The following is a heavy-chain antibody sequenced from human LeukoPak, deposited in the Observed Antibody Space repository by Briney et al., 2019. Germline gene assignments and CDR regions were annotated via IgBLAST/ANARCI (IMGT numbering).Heavy chain of an antibody. D-gene: IGHD6-19*01. CDR2: IYSGGST. CDR1: GFTFSSYE. J-gene: IGHJ6*02. V-gene: IGHV3-53*04. Sequence: GGSLEPPWTALGFTFSSYEIQWVRQAPGKGLGWVPFIYSGGSTYYADSVKGRFTISRHNSKNTLYLQMNSLTTEDTAVYYCARDKGIAVAGYYYYGMDVWGQGTTVTVSS. CDR3: ARDKGIAVAGYYYYGMDV.